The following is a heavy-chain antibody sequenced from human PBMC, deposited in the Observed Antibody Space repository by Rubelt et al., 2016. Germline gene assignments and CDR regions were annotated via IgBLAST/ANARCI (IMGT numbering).Heavy chain of an antibody. CDR1: GFTFSNYG. J-gene: IGHJ6*02. Sequence: GFTFSNYGMHWVRQAPGKGLEWVAVIWHDGSNKYYADPVKGRFAISRDNSKNTLYLQMNSLRAEDTAVYYCAREQRYGMDVWGQGTTVTVSS. CDR2: IWHDGSNK. V-gene: IGHV3-33*01. CDR3: AREQRYGMDV.